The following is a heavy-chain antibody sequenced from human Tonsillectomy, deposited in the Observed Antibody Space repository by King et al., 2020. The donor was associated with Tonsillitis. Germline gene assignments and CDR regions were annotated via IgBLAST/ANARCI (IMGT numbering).Heavy chain of an antibody. CDR1: GYTFISYD. CDR3: VRGRRYGGIYGPSNFDI. Sequence: VQLVESGAEVKKPGASVKVSCKASGYTFISYDINWLRQATGQGLEWMGWMNPNNGNVGYAQKFQGRVTMTRPTSITTAYMELTDLRSEDTGVYYCVRGRRYGGIYGPSNFDIWGQGTMVTVSS. CDR2: MNPNNGNV. V-gene: IGHV1-8*02. D-gene: IGHD3-3*02. J-gene: IGHJ3*02.